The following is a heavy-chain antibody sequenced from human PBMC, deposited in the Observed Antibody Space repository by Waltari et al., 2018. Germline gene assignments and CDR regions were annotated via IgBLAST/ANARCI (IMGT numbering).Heavy chain of an antibody. J-gene: IGHJ6*02. D-gene: IGHD5-12*01. CDR1: GFTFSSYA. V-gene: IGHV3-23*01. CDR3: AKVYRGQQTSYYYYGMDV. CDR2: RSGSGGST. Sequence: EVQLLESGGGLVQPGGSLRLSCAASGFTFSSYAMSWVRQAPGKGLEWVSTRSGSGGSTYYADSVKGRFTISRDNSKNTLYLQMNSLRAEDTAVYYCAKVYRGQQTSYYYYGMDVWGQGTTVTVSS.